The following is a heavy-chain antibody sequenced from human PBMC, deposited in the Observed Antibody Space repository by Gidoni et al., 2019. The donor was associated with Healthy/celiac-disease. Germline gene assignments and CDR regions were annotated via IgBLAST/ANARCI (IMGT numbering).Heavy chain of an antibody. CDR1: GLTFSSSV. J-gene: IGHJ4*02. V-gene: IGHV3-30*18. CDR2: IAYDGSHK. CDR3: AKGIAPGIAAAAFDY. D-gene: IGHD6-13*01. Sequence: QLQMVESGGGVVQTGRSLSLSCSASGLTFSSSVMHWVRQAPGKGLEWVAVIAYDGSHKYYADAVKGRYIISRDNSKNTLYMQMNSLRAEDTAVYYCAKGIAPGIAAAAFDYWGQGTLVTVSS.